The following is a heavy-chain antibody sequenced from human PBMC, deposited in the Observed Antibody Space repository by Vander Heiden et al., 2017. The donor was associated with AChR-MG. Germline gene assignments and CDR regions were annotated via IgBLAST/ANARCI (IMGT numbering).Heavy chain of an antibody. CDR3: ARHPMTFANFDY. CDR1: GGSISTTTYY. V-gene: IGHV4-39*01. Sequence: QLHLQESGPGRVKPAEPLSLTRTVSGGSISTTTYYWRWIRQPPGKGLEWIGSIYPSGTTYYNPSLKSRVTMSVDSSNNHFSLNLSSVTAADTAVYYCARHPMTFANFDYWGQGTLVTVSS. CDR2: IYPSGTT. J-gene: IGHJ4*02.